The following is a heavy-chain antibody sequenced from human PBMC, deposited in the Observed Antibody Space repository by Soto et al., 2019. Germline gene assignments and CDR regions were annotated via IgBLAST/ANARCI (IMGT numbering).Heavy chain of an antibody. CDR2: IIPIFGTA. CDR1: GGTFSSYA. Sequence: ASVKVSCKASGGTFSSYAISWVRQAPGQGLGWMGGIIPIFGTANYAQKFQGRVTITADKSTSTAYMELSSLRSEDTAVYYCAREERLGYCSGGSCYHYYYYGMDVWGQGTTVTVSS. D-gene: IGHD2-15*01. V-gene: IGHV1-69*06. CDR3: AREERLGYCSGGSCYHYYYYGMDV. J-gene: IGHJ6*02.